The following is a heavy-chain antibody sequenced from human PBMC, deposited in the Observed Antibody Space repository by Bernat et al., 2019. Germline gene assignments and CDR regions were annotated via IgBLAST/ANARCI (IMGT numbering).Heavy chain of an antibody. CDR1: GFTFSSYS. CDR2: ISGSDATI. D-gene: IGHD3-10*01. J-gene: IGHJ4*02. V-gene: IGHV3-48*01. Sequence: EVQVLESGGGLVQPGGSLRLSCAASGFTFSSYSMNWVRQAPGKGLEWVAFISGSDATIHYADSVKGRFTISRDNGRNSLYLQVNSLRAEDTAVYYCVRRQLWFSDWGQGTLVTVSS. CDR3: VRRQLWFSD.